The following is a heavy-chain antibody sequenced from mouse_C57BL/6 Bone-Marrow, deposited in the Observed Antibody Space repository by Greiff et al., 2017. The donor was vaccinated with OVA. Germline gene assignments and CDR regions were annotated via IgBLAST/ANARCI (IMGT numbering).Heavy chain of an antibody. CDR1: GYSITSGYY. V-gene: IGHV3-6*01. CDR3: ARGGVTMTLYYFDY. J-gene: IGHJ2*01. D-gene: IGHD1-1*02. Sequence: ESGPGLVKPSQSLSLTCSVTGYSITSGYYWNWIRQFPGNKLEWMGYISYDGSNNYNPSLKNRISITRDTSKNQFFLKLNSVTTEDTATYYCARGGVTMTLYYFDYWGQGTTLTVSS. CDR2: ISYDGSN.